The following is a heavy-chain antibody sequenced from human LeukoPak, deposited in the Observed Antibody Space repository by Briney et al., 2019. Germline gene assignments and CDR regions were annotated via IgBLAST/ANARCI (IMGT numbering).Heavy chain of an antibody. CDR3: ARVLNIVVEAAAQYNWFDP. J-gene: IGHJ5*02. V-gene: IGHV4-34*01. CDR2: INHSGST. Sequence: PSETLSLTCAVYGGSFSGYYWSWIRQPPGKGLEWIGEINHSGSTNYNPSLKSRVTISVDTSKNQFSLKLSSVTAADTAVYYCARVLNIVVEAAAQYNWFDPWGQGTLVTVSS. CDR1: GGSFSGYY. D-gene: IGHD2-15*01.